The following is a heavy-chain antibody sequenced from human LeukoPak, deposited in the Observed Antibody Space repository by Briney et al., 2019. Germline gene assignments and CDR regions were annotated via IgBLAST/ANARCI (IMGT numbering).Heavy chain of an antibody. D-gene: IGHD2-8*01. CDR2: IYYIGST. CDR1: VGSVSHDSHY. CDR3: AKTGYCTNGVCYGAWFDP. V-gene: IGHV4-61*01. J-gene: IGHJ5*02. Sequence: PSETLSLTCPVTVGSVSHDSHYRRWIRQPPGKGLEWIGYIYYIGSTKYNPSLKSRVTMSLDTSKNQFALKLSSVTAADTAVYYCAKTGYCTNGVCYGAWFDPWGQGTLVTVSS.